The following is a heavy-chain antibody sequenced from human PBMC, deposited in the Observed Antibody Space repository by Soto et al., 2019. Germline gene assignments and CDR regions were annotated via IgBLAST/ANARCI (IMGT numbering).Heavy chain of an antibody. CDR1: GGSVTSDEDY. V-gene: IGHV4-61*08. J-gene: IGHJ4*02. D-gene: IGHD6-6*01. CDR2: IYYSGST. Sequence: PSETLSLTCTVSGGSVTSDEDYWSWIRQPPGKGLEWIGYIYYSGSTDYNPSLKGRVTISVDTSKNQFSLKLRSVTAADTAVYYCARVGGVAARTFDYWGQGTLVTVSS. CDR3: ARVGGVAARTFDY.